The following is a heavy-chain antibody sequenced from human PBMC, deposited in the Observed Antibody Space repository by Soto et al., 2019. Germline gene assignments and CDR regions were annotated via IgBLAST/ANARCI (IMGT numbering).Heavy chain of an antibody. J-gene: IGHJ6*02. CDR3: ARYCSGGSCYSRYGMDV. CDR1: GGTFSSYA. V-gene: IGHV1-69*13. CDR2: IIPIFGTA. Sequence: SVKVSCKASGGTFSSYAISWVRQAPGQGLEWMGGIIPIFGTANYAQKFQGRVTITADESTSTAYMELSSLRSEDTAVYYCARYCSGGSCYSRYGMDVWGQGTTVTVS. D-gene: IGHD2-15*01.